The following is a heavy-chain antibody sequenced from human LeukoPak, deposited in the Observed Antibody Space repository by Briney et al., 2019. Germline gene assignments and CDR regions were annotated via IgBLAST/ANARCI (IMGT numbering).Heavy chain of an antibody. Sequence: ESGPTLVNPTQTLTLTCTFSGFSLGSTGAGVGWIRQPPGKALECLALIYWTDDKRYSPSLKSRLTITKDTSKNQVVLTMTDMDPVDTATYYCAHDTSAAAGSGTFDIWGLGTMVTVSS. CDR2: IYWTDDK. CDR3: AHDTSAAAGSGTFDI. J-gene: IGHJ3*02. D-gene: IGHD6-13*01. CDR1: GFSLGSTGAG. V-gene: IGHV2-5*01.